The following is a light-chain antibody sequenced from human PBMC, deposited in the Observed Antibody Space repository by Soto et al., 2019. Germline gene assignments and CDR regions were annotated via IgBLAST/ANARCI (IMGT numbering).Light chain of an antibody. V-gene: IGKV1-27*01. CDR2: AAS. J-gene: IGKJ1*01. CDR3: QKYNSAPQT. CDR1: QGISNY. Sequence: DLQMTRSPSSLSASVGDTVTITCRASQGISNYLAWYQQKPGKVPKLLIYAASTLQSGVPSRFSGSGSGTDFTLTISSLQPEDVATYYCQKYNSAPQTVGQGTRVEI.